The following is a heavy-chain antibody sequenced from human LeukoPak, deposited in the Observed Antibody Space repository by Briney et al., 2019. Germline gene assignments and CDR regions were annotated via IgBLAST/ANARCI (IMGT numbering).Heavy chain of an antibody. CDR3: AKVRIQLWNDAFDI. CDR1: GFTFDDYA. CDR2: ISWNSGSI. J-gene: IGHJ3*02. Sequence: GGSLRLSCAASGFTFDDYAMHWVRQAPGKGLEWVSGISWNSGSIVYADSVKGRFTISRDNAKNSLYLQMNSLRAEDMALYYCAKVRIQLWNDAFDIWGQGTMVTVSS. V-gene: IGHV3-9*03. D-gene: IGHD5-18*01.